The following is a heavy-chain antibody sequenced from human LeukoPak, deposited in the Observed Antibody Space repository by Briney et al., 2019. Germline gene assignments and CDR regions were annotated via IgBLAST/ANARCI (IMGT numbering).Heavy chain of an antibody. CDR3: ARLMMSPTALLYYGMDV. CDR1: GGSISSYY. D-gene: IGHD3-16*01. J-gene: IGHJ6*02. Sequence: SETLSLTCTVSGGSISSYYWSWIRQPPGKGLEWIGYIYYSGSTNYNPSLKSRVTISVDTSKNQFSLKLSSVTAADTAVYYCARLMMSPTALLYYGMDVWGQGTTVTVSS. CDR2: IYYSGST. V-gene: IGHV4-59*08.